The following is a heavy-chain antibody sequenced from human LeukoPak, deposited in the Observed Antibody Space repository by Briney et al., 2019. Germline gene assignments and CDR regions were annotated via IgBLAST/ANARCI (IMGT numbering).Heavy chain of an antibody. CDR3: AREDSSSSTLDY. J-gene: IGHJ4*02. D-gene: IGHD6-6*01. CDR2: ISYDGSNK. Sequence: GGSLRPSCAAPGFTLSSYAMHWVRQAPGRGLEWVAVISYDGSNKYYADSVKGRFTISRDNSKNTLYLQMNSLRAEDTAVYYCAREDSSSSTLDYWGQGTLVTVSS. CDR1: GFTLSSYA. V-gene: IGHV3-30-3*01.